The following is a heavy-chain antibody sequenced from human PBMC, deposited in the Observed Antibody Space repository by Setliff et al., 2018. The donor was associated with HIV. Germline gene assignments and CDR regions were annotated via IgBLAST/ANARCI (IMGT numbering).Heavy chain of an antibody. Sequence: SETLSLTCTVSGGSFSSVSYYWNWIRQPAGKGLDWIGRIYFSGSTNYNPSLKSRVTISVDTSKKQFSLKLRSVTAADTAVYYCARVVWMAAAGTIDYYYYGMDIWGQGTTVTVSS. CDR2: IYFSGST. J-gene: IGHJ6*02. D-gene: IGHD6-13*01. CDR1: GGSFSSVSYY. CDR3: ARVVWMAAAGTIDYYYYGMDI. V-gene: IGHV4-61*10.